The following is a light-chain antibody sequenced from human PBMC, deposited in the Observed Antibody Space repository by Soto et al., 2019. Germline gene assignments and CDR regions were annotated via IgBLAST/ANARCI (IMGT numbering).Light chain of an antibody. CDR1: QNIENY. Sequence: DIQMTQSPSSLSASLGDRVTITCRASQNIENYLNWYQQKPGKSPKLLIYAASSLQSGVPSRFSVSASGTGFSLTITNLQPEDFATYYCQQSLTIPPTFGEGTKVDI. CDR3: QQSLTIPPT. CDR2: AAS. V-gene: IGKV1-39*01. J-gene: IGKJ4*01.